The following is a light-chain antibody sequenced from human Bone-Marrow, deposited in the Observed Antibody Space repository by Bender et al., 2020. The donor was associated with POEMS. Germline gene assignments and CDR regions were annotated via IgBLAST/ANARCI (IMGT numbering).Light chain of an antibody. V-gene: IGLV3-1*01. Sequence: SYDLTQPPSVSVSPGQTANITCSGDKLEDKFVCWYQQRPGQSPILVIYQDAKRPSGIPQRFSGSNSGNTATLTISGTQAMDEADYFCQAWDSGTMVFGGGTKLTLL. CDR1: KLEDKF. CDR3: QAWDSGTMV. CDR2: QDA. J-gene: IGLJ2*01.